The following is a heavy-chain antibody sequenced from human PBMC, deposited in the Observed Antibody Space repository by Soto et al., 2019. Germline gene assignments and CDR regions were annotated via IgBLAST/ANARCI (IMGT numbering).Heavy chain of an antibody. CDR3: ARHLPHGGSGWSSYYY. CDR1: GYSFTNYW. CDR2: IYPDDSDT. V-gene: IGHV5-51*01. Sequence: GESLKISCQASGYSFTNYWIAWVRQVPGKGLEWMGIIYPDDSDTRYNPTFEGHVTISADKSISTAYLQWSSLKASDTAMYYCARHLPHGGSGWSSYYYWGQGSMVTVSS. D-gene: IGHD6-19*01. J-gene: IGHJ4*02.